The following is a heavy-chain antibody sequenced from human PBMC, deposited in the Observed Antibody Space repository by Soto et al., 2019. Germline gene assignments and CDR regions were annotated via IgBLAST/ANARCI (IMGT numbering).Heavy chain of an antibody. CDR3: ARSLTEGYCTITGCYTRPLYGMDV. Sequence: QVQLVQSGAEVKKPGSSVKVSCKTSGGTFSSYTITWVRQAPGQGLEWMGGITPMFGTPNYAQNFRGRVTITADESTSTAYMELNNLRSEDTAMYFCARSLTEGYCTITGCYTRPLYGMDVWGQGTTVTVSS. CDR2: ITPMFGTP. V-gene: IGHV1-69*01. D-gene: IGHD2-2*02. CDR1: GGTFSSYT. J-gene: IGHJ6*02.